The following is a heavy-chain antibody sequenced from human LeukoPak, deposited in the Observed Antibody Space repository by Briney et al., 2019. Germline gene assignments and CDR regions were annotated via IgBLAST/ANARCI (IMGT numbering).Heavy chain of an antibody. Sequence: PSETLSLTCTVSGGSISSTSYYWGWIRQPPGKGLEWIGSIYYGGSTYYSPSLKSRVTISLDMSKNQFCVKLTSVTAADTAVYYCARGRRSPYYMDVWGKGTTVTVSS. D-gene: IGHD3-16*01. CDR2: IYYGGST. J-gene: IGHJ6*03. V-gene: IGHV4-39*07. CDR1: GGSISSTSYY. CDR3: ARGRRSPYYMDV.